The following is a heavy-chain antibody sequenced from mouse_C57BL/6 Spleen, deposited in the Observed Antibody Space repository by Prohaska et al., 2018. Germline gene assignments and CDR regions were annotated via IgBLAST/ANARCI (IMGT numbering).Heavy chain of an antibody. CDR2: INSDGSAI. V-gene: IGHV11-2*01. Sequence: EVQLLETGGGLVQLGGSRGLSCEGSGFTFSGFWMSWVRQTTGKTLEWIGDINSDGSAINYAPSIKDRFTIFSDNDTIALYLQMSNVRSEDTAACLCRRYGSYWYFAVWGTGTTVTVSS. CDR1: GFTFSGFW. CDR3: RRYGSYWYFAV. J-gene: IGHJ1*03. D-gene: IGHD1-1*02.